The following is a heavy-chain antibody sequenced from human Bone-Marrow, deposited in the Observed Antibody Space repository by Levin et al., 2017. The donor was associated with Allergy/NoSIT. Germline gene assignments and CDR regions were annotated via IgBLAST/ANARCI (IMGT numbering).Heavy chain of an antibody. V-gene: IGHV7-4-1*02. J-gene: IGHJ5*02. CDR3: ARDRRASSLPFDP. Sequence: GESLKISCKASGYTFSDYAINWVRQAPGHGPEWIGWISTNTGTATYAQDFTGRFLFSLDTSVSTAYLQINNVKAEDTAVYYCARDRRASSLPFDPWGQGTLVTVSS. CDR2: ISTNTGTA. D-gene: IGHD6-6*01. CDR1: GYTFSDYA.